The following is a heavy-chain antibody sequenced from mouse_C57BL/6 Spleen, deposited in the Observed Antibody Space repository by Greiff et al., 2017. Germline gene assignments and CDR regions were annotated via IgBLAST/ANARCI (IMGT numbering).Heavy chain of an antibody. V-gene: IGHV14-1*01. D-gene: IGHD2-10*02. CDR3: TTGYGNYYWYFDV. CDR2: IDPEDGDT. Sequence: VQLQQSGAELVRPGASVKLSCTASGFNIKDYYMHWVKQRPEQGLEWIGRIDPEDGDTEYAPKFQGKATMTADTSSNTAYLHLSSLTSEDTAVYYCTTGYGNYYWYFDVWGTGTTVTVSS. J-gene: IGHJ1*03. CDR1: GFNIKDYY.